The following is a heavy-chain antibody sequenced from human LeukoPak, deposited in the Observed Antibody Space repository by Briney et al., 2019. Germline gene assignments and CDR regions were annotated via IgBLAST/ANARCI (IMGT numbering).Heavy chain of an antibody. V-gene: IGHV4-4*07. D-gene: IGHD1-26*01. CDR1: GGSISNYY. Sequence: SETLSLTCTVSGGSISNYYWNWIRQPAGKGLEWIGRIYSRGNTDYNPSLKSRVTMSVDTSKNQFSLKLSSVTAADTAVYYCAREVGYPYSFDSWGQGTLVTVSS. CDR2: IYSRGNT. J-gene: IGHJ4*02. CDR3: AREVGYPYSFDS.